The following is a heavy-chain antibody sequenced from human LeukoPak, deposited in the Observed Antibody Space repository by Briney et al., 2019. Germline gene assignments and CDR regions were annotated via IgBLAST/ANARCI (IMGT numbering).Heavy chain of an antibody. J-gene: IGHJ5*02. V-gene: IGHV3-30*18. Sequence: PGGSLRLSCAASGFTFSSYGMHWVRQAPGKGLEWVAVISYDGSNKYYADSVKGRFTISRDNSKNTLYLQMNSLRAEDTAVYYCAKIVGLGELGISTLNPHDPWGQGTLVTVSS. CDR1: GFTFSSYG. CDR2: ISYDGSNK. D-gene: IGHD3-16*01. CDR3: AKIVGLGELGISTLNPHDP.